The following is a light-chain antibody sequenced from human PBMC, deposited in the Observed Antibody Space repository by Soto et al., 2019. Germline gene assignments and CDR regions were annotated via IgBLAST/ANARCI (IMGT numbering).Light chain of an antibody. CDR3: QQYGSSPIT. CDR1: QSVSSSY. Sequence: EVVLKQSPGTLSLSPGERATLSCRASQSVSSSYLAWYQQKPGQAPRLLIYGASSRATGIPDRFSGSGSGTDFSLTINRLEPEDFAVYFCQQYGSSPITFGQGTLLEV. J-gene: IGKJ5*01. V-gene: IGKV3-20*01. CDR2: GAS.